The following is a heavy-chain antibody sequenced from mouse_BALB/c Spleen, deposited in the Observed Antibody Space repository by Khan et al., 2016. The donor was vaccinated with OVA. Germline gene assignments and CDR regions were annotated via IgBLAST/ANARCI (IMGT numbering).Heavy chain of an antibody. CDR2: INPSNGYT. J-gene: IGHJ3*01. CDR1: GYTFTSYN. V-gene: IGHV1S81*02. Sequence: VQLQQSGAELVKPGASMKLSCKASGYTFTSYNIYWVKQRPGQGLEWIGGINPSNGYTNFNEKFKSKATLTADKSSSTAYRQLSGLTSADSAVYYCAGGGAWATVIDWFAYWGQGTLVTVSA. CDR3: AGGGAWATVIDWFAY. D-gene: IGHD2-4*01.